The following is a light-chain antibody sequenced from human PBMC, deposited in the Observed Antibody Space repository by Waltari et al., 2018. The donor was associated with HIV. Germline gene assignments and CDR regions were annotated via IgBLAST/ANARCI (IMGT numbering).Light chain of an antibody. J-gene: IGKJ4*01. CDR1: PSVRSN. Sequence: EVVMKQSPAILSVSPGEGATLSCRASPSVRSNFAWYQQKPGQAPRLLIYAIPTRATGIPARFSGGGSGTEFTLTISSLQSEDFAVYYCQQYNTWPLTFGGGTRVEIK. CDR2: AIP. CDR3: QQYNTWPLT. V-gene: IGKV3-15*01.